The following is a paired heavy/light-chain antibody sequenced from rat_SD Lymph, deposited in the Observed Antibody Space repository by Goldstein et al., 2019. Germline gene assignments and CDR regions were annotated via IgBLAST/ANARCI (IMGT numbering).Light chain of an antibody. CDR1: KSISNN. V-gene: IGKV16S1*01. CDR2: SGS. J-gene: IGKJ5*01. Sequence: VQMTQSPSYLAASPGESVSISCKASKSISNNLAWYQEKPGKANKLLIHSGSTLQSGTPSRFSGSGSGTDFTLTIRSLESEDFAVYYCQQYNEYPLTFGSGTKLEIK. CDR3: QQYNEYPLT.
Heavy chain of an antibody. D-gene: IGHD1-9*01. V-gene: IGHV5-31*01. CDR3: TRARITYYGYNYRWYYVMDA. J-gene: IGHJ4*01. CDR1: GFTFNNYW. Sequence: EVQLVETGGGLVQPGRSLKLSCVASGFTFNNYWMSWTRQAPGKGLEWVASITNSGGSTYYPDSVKGRFTISRDNAQNTLYLQMNSLRSEDTATYYCTRARITYYGYNYRWYYVMDAWGQGASVTVSS. CDR2: ITNSGGST.